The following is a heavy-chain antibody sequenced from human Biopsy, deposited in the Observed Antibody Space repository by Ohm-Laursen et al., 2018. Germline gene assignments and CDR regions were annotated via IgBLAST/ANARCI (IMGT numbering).Heavy chain of an antibody. Sequence: SETLSLTCTVSGGSVNSYSWSWIRQPPGKGLEWIGYIYYSGSINYNPSLKSRVTISLDTSKNQFSLKLSSVTAADTAVYYCARGMRSSGWPYFDSWGQGTLVTVSS. CDR2: IYYSGSI. CDR3: ARGMRSSGWPYFDS. CDR1: GGSVNSYS. J-gene: IGHJ4*02. D-gene: IGHD6-19*01. V-gene: IGHV4-59*08.